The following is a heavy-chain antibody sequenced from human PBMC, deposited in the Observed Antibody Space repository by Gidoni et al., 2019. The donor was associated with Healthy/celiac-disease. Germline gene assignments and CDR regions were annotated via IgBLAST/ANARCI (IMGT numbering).Heavy chain of an antibody. D-gene: IGHD4-4*01. CDR1: GFTFDDYA. CDR3: AKDRYAAIDLTTGYNWFDP. CDR2: ISWNSGSI. J-gene: IGHJ5*02. Sequence: EVQLVESGGGLVQPGRSLRLSCAASGFTFDDYAMHWVRQAPGKGLEWVSGISWNSGSIGYADSVKGRFTISRDNAKNSLYLQMNSLRAEDTALYYCAKDRYAAIDLTTGYNWFDPWGQGTLVTVSS. V-gene: IGHV3-9*01.